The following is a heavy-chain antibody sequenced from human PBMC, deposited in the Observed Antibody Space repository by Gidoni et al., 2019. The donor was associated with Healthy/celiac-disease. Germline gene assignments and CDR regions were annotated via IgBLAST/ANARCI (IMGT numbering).Heavy chain of an antibody. D-gene: IGHD2-15*01. V-gene: IGHV3-33*01. CDR2: IWYDGSNK. CDR3: ATGSGGSWSDY. J-gene: IGHJ4*02. CDR1: GFTFSSYG. Sequence: VQLVESGGGVVQPGRSLRLSCAASGFTFSSYGMHGVRQAPGKGLEWVAVIWYDGSNKYYADSVKGRFTISRDNSKNTLYLQMNSLRAEDTAVYYCATGSGGSWSDYWGQGTLVTVSS.